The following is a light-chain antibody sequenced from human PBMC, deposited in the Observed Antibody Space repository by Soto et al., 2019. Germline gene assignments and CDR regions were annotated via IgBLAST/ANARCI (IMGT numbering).Light chain of an antibody. CDR1: SSDVGNYHY. CDR3: SSYTTSSTVV. Sequence: QSALTQPASVSGSPGQSITISCTGTSSDVGNYHYVSWYQQHPDKAPKLIIYEVTNRPSGVSYRFSGSKSGNTASLTISGLQPEDEADYFCSSYTTSSTVVFGGGTQLTVL. J-gene: IGLJ2*01. CDR2: EVT. V-gene: IGLV2-14*01.